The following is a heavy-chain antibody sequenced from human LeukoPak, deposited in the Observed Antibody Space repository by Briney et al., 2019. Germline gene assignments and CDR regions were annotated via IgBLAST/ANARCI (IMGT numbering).Heavy chain of an antibody. CDR1: GFTFSSYA. Sequence: GRSLRLSCAASGFTFSSYAMHWVRQAPGKGLEWVAVISYDGSNKYYADSVKGRFTISRDNSKNTLYLQMNSLRAEDTAVYYCARDPPSNIVLMVYSGYFDYRGQGTLVTVSS. CDR3: ARDPPSNIVLMVYSGYFDY. J-gene: IGHJ4*02. V-gene: IGHV3-30*01. CDR2: ISYDGSNK. D-gene: IGHD2-8*01.